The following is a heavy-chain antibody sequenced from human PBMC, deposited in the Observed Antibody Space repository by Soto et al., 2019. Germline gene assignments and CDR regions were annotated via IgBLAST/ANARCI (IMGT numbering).Heavy chain of an antibody. V-gene: IGHV4-34*01. D-gene: IGHD3-16*01. CDR1: GGFLSESY. CDR3: VRIRYQLPSSVLWLDP. J-gene: IGHJ5*02. Sequence: LSLTCAVYGGFLSESYWTWIRQPPGKGLEWIGEINHVGGTNYNPSLKSRVTMSVDTSQNQFSLRLISVTAADTAMYFCVRIRYQLPSSVLWLDPWGQGTPVTAPQ. CDR2: INHVGGT.